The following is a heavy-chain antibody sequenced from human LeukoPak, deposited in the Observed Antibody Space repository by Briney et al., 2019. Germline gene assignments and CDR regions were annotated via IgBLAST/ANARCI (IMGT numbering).Heavy chain of an antibody. CDR2: INPNSGGT. CDR1: GYTFTGDY. D-gene: IGHD3-9*01. J-gene: IGHJ6*02. CDR3: ARGLVKQTSYYYYGMDV. Sequence: GASVKVSGKASGYTFTGDYMHWVRQAPGQGLEWMGWINPNSGGTNYAQKFQGRVTMTRDTSISTAYMELSRLRSDDTAVYYCARGLVKQTSYYYYGMDVWGQGTTVTVSS. V-gene: IGHV1-2*02.